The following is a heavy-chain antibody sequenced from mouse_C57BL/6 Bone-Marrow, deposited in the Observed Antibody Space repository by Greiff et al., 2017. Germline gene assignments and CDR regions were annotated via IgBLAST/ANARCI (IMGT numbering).Heavy chain of an antibody. V-gene: IGHV14-3*01. CDR1: GFNIKNTY. Sequence: EVMLVESVAELVRPGASVTLSCTASGFNIKNTYMHWVKQRPEQGLEWIGRIDPANGNTKYAPKFQGKATITADTSSNTAYLQLSSLTSEDTAIYYCAINCGSIMFAYWGQGTLVTVSA. J-gene: IGHJ3*01. CDR2: IDPANGNT. D-gene: IGHD1-1*01. CDR3: AINCGSIMFAY.